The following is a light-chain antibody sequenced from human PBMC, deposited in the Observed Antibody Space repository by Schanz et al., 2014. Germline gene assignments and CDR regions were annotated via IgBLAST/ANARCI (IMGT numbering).Light chain of an antibody. J-gene: IGKJ2*01. CDR1: QSVTSTY. CDR2: GAS. Sequence: ETVLTQSPGTLSLSPGERATLSCRASQSVTSTYLAWYQQKPGQAPRLLIYGASSRATGIPDRFSGSGSGTYFNLTISRREPEDFAVFYCQLFRGSSYTFGHGTTLQIK. V-gene: IGKV3-20*01. CDR3: QLFRGSSYT.